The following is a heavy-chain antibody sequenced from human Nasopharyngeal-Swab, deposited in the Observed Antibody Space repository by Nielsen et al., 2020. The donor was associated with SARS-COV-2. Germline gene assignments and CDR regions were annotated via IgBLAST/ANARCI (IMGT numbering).Heavy chain of an antibody. CDR3: AREVGSSWYYFDY. V-gene: IGHV3-21*01. Sequence: GESLKISCAASGFTFSSYSMNWVRQAPGKGLEWVSSISTSSSYIYYADSVKGRFTISRDNAKNSLYPQMNSLRAEDTAVYYCAREVGSSWYYFDYWGQGTLVTVSS. J-gene: IGHJ4*02. D-gene: IGHD6-13*01. CDR2: ISTSSSYI. CDR1: GFTFSSYS.